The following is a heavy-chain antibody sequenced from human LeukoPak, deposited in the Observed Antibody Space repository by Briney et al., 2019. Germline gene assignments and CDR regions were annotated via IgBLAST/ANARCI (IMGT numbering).Heavy chain of an antibody. CDR2: IYFTGST. Sequence: SETLSLTRTVSGGSISSYYWSWIRQPPGKGLDWIGSIYFTGSTNYNPSLKSRVTISVDTSKHQFSLKLSSVTASDTAAYYCARYRPGSGSYSTFDYWGQGTLVTVSS. CDR3: ARYRPGSGSYSTFDY. J-gene: IGHJ4*02. D-gene: IGHD3-10*01. V-gene: IGHV4-59*01. CDR1: GGSISSYY.